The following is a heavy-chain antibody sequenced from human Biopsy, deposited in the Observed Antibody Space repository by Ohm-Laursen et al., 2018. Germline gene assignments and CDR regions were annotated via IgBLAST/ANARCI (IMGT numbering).Heavy chain of an antibody. J-gene: IGHJ4*02. CDR2: IFYSANT. CDR1: GGSITSDKYY. V-gene: IGHV4-31*03. D-gene: IGHD5-12*01. Sequence: TLSLTCTVSGGSITSDKYYWSWIRHHPGKGLEWIGNIFYSANTYYNPSLKSRVTISVDTSKNQFSLKLSSVTAADTAVYYCARLGSGDYFPTFFDFWGQGALVTVSS. CDR3: ARLGSGDYFPTFFDF.